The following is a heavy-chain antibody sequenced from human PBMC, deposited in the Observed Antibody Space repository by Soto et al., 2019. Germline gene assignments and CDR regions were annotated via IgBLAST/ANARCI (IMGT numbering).Heavy chain of an antibody. V-gene: IGHV3-7*05. CDR2: IKQDGSEK. Sequence: GESLKISCAASGFTFSSYWMSWVRQAPGKGLEWVANIKQDGSEKYYVDSVKGRFTISRDNAKNSLYLQMNSLRAEDTAVYYCASDRIVGYCSGGSCNGAYYYYGMDVWGQGTTVTVSS. CDR1: GFTFSSYW. J-gene: IGHJ6*02. D-gene: IGHD2-15*01. CDR3: ASDRIVGYCSGGSCNGAYYYYGMDV.